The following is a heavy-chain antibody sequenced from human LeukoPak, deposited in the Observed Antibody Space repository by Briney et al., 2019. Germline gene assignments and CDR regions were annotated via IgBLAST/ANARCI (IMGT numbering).Heavy chain of an antibody. CDR2: ISGSGGST. CDR3: AKDPGLRNYFDY. CDR1: GFTFSSYA. Sequence: GGSLRLSCEASGFTFSSYAMSWVRQAPGKGLEWVSAISGSGGSTYYADSVKGRFTISRDNSKNTLYLQMNSLRAEDTAVYYCAKDPGLRNYFDYWGQGTLVTVSS. J-gene: IGHJ4*02. V-gene: IGHV3-23*01.